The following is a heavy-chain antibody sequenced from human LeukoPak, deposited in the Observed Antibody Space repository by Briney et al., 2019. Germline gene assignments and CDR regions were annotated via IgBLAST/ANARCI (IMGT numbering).Heavy chain of an antibody. D-gene: IGHD4-17*01. CDR3: ARNRGDYGDYSYYFDY. Sequence: SETLSLTCTVSGGSISSYYWSWIRQPPGKGLEYIGYIYYSGSTNYNPSLKSRVTISVDTSKNQFSLKLSSVTAADTAVYYCARNRGDYGDYSYYFDYWGQGTLVTVSS. CDR2: IYYSGST. CDR1: GGSISSYY. J-gene: IGHJ4*02. V-gene: IGHV4-59*08.